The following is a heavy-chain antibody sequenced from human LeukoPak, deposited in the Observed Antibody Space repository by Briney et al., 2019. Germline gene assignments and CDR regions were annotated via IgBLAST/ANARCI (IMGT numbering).Heavy chain of an antibody. V-gene: IGHV1-24*01. Sequence: GASVKVSCKVSGYTLTELSMHWVRQAPGKGLEWMGGFDPEDGETIYAQKFQDRVTMTEDTSTDTAYMELSSLRSEDTAVYYCATDFLDYYDSSGYYRHWGQGTLVTVSS. CDR1: GYTLTELS. CDR2: FDPEDGET. CDR3: ATDFLDYYDSSGYYRH. J-gene: IGHJ4*02. D-gene: IGHD3-22*01.